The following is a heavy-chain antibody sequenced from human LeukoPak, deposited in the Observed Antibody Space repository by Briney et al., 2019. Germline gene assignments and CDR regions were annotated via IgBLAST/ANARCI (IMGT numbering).Heavy chain of an antibody. CDR2: IYYSGGT. CDR3: ARHLRTTVTTYWFDP. D-gene: IGHD4-11*01. J-gene: IGHJ5*02. CDR1: GGSISSYY. V-gene: IGHV4-39*01. Sequence: SETLSLTCTVSGGSISSYYWGWIRQPPGKGLEWIGSIYYSGGTYYNPSLKSRVTISVDTSKNQFSLKLGSVTAADTAVYYCARHLRTTVTTYWFDPWGQGTLVTVSS.